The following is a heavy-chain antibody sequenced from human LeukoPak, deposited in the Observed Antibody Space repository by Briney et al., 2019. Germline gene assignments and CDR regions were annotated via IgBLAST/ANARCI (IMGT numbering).Heavy chain of an antibody. Sequence: SVKVSCKASGGTFSSYAISWVRQAPGQGLEWMGGIIPIFGTANHAQKFQGRVTITADESTSTAYMELSSLRSEDTAVYYCARGKDGYNYYFDYWGQGTLVTVSS. CDR3: ARGKDGYNYYFDY. J-gene: IGHJ4*02. V-gene: IGHV1-69*13. D-gene: IGHD5-24*01. CDR2: IIPIFGTA. CDR1: GGTFSSYA.